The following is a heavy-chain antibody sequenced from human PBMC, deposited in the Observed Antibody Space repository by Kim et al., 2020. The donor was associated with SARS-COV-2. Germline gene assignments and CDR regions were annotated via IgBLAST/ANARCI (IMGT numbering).Heavy chain of an antibody. Sequence: RSYAASVKGRFTISRDNAKNSLYLQMNSLRDEDTAVYYCARETVTPIFDYWGQGTLVTVSS. CDR3: ARETVTPIFDY. D-gene: IGHD4-4*01. CDR2: R. V-gene: IGHV3-48*02. J-gene: IGHJ4*02.